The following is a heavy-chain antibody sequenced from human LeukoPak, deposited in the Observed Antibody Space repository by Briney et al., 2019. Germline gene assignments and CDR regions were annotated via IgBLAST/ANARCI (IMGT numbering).Heavy chain of an antibody. CDR2: ISYDGSKK. J-gene: IGHJ4*02. D-gene: IGHD1-26*01. V-gene: IGHV3-30*18. Sequence: HPGRSLRLSCAASGFTFSSYGRHCVRQAPGKGLEWVAVISYDGSKKYYAASVKGRFTISRDNSKNTLYLQMNSLRAEDTAVYYCAKDQWELRAFFDYWGQGTLVTVSS. CDR3: AKDQWELRAFFDY. CDR1: GFTFSSYG.